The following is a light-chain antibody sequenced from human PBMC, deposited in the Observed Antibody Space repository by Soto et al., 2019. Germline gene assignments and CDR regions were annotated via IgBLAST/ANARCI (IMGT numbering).Light chain of an antibody. CDR3: QQYYGTPPT. CDR1: QSVLYSSNNRNY. J-gene: IGKJ1*01. Sequence: DIVMTQSPDSLAVSLGERATINCKSSQSVLYSSNNRNYLAWYQQKPGQPPKLLIYWASTRESGDPDRFSGSGSGTDFTLTISSLQAEDVAVYYCQQYYGTPPTFGQGTKVEIK. CDR2: WAS. V-gene: IGKV4-1*01.